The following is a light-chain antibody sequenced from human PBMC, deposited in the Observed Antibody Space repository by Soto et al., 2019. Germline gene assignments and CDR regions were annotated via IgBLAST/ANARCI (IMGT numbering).Light chain of an antibody. V-gene: IGLV2-8*01. CDR1: SSDVGRYTY. CDR2: EVS. Sequence: QSVLTQPPSASGSLGQSVTIPCTGTSSDVGRYTYVSWYQQHPGNVPKLLIYEVSNRPSGVPDRFSGSKSGKTSSLTVSGLQAEDAADYYCNSYAGGDWVFGVGTKLTVL. J-gene: IGLJ3*02. CDR3: NSYAGGDWV.